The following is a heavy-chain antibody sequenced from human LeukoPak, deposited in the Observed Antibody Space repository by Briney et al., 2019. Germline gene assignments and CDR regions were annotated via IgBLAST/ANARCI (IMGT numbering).Heavy chain of an antibody. CDR1: GYTFTGYY. CDR3: ARDNRGYDYVWGSYLDY. D-gene: IGHD3-16*02. J-gene: IGHJ4*02. CDR2: INPNSGGT. V-gene: IGHV1-2*02. Sequence: ASVKVSCKASGYTFTGYYMHWVRQAPGQGLEWMGWINPNSGGTNYAQKFQGRVTMTRDKSISTAYMELSRLRSDDTAVYYCARDNRGYDYVWGSYLDYWGQGTLVTVSS.